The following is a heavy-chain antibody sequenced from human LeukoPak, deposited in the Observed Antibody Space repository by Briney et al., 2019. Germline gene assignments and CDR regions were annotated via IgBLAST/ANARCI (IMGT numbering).Heavy chain of an antibody. Sequence: SXRLXCAASXFTXSSXAMHWVSQAPGXGMEXVAVISYDGSNKYYADSVKGRFTISRDNSKNTLYLQMNSLRAEDTAVYYCARDSHNTIPGSTSCSPWGQGTLVTVSS. D-gene: IGHD2-2*01. CDR1: XFTXSSXA. CDR2: ISYDGSNK. J-gene: IGHJ5*02. CDR3: ARDSHNTIPGSTSCSP. V-gene: IGHV3-30-3*01.